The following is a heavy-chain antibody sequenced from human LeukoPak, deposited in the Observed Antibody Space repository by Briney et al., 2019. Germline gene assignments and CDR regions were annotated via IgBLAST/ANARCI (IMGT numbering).Heavy chain of an antibody. D-gene: IGHD3-22*01. CDR2: ISYDGSNK. CDR1: GFTFSSYA. CDR3: ARASYYDSSGYYGFDP. V-gene: IGHV3-30-3*01. Sequence: GGSQRLSCAASGFTFSSYAMHWVRQAPGKGLEWVAVISYDGSNKYYADSVKGRFTISRDNSKNTLYLQMNSLRAEDTAVYYCARASYYDSSGYYGFDPWGQGTLVTVSS. J-gene: IGHJ5*02.